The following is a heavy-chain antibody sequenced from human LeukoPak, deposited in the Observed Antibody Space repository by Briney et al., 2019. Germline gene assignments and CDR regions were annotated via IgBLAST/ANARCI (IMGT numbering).Heavy chain of an antibody. D-gene: IGHD2-2*01. Sequence: GGSLRLSCAASGFIFSSFAMSWVRQAPGKGLEWVSTIYYSGGNTYSADSVKGRFTISRDNAKNTLYLQMNSLRAEDTAVYYCAKDQGQAVVPRRFDNWGQGTLVTVSS. CDR2: IYYSGGNT. CDR1: GFIFSSFA. V-gene: IGHV3-23*01. CDR3: AKDQGQAVVPRRFDN. J-gene: IGHJ4*02.